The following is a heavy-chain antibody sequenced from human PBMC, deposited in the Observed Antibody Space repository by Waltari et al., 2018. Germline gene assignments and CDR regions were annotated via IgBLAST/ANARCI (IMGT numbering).Heavy chain of an antibody. CDR3: ARPSSGWDDGY. D-gene: IGHD6-19*01. CDR2: IYHSGST. CDR1: AYSISSGYY. V-gene: IGHV4-38-2*01. J-gene: IGHJ4*02. Sequence: QVQLQESGPGLVKPSETLSRTCAVSAYSISSGYYWGWIRQPPGKGLEWIGSIYHSGSTYYNPSLKSRVTISVDTSKNQFSLKLSSVTAADTAVYYCARPSSGWDDGYWGQGTLVTVSS.